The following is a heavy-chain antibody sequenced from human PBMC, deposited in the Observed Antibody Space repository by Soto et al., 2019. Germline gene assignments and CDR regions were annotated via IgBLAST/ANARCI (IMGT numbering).Heavy chain of an antibody. CDR1: GFTFSSYA. V-gene: IGHV3-23*01. J-gene: IGHJ1*01. D-gene: IGHD3-22*01. CDR2: ISGSGGST. CDR3: AKDQARYYYDSSDVFPFQH. Sequence: PGGSLRLSCAASGFTFSSYAMSWVRQAPGKGLEWVSAISGSGGSTYYADSVKGRFTISRDNSKNTLYLQMNSLRAEDTAVYYCAKDQARYYYDSSDVFPFQHWGQGTLVTVSS.